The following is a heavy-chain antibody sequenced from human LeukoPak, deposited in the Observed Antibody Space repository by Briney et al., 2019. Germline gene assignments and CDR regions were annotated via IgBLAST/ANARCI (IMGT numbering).Heavy chain of an antibody. CDR1: GGSVSSGGVY. CDR3: ASYYGDYAVFDY. J-gene: IGHJ4*02. CDR2: IHYSGDT. D-gene: IGHD4-17*01. Sequence: SETLSLTCTVSGGSVSSGGVYWSWIRQHPGKGLEWIGYIHYSGDTYYNPSLRSRVTISVDTSRNQFSLKVNSVTAADTAVYYCASYYGDYAVFDYWGQGALVTVSS. V-gene: IGHV4-31*03.